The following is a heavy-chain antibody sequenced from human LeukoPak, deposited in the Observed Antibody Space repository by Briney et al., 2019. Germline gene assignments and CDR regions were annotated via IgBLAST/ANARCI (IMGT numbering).Heavy chain of an antibody. CDR3: ARTYSGYCSSTSCYSRPSEYFQH. D-gene: IGHD2-2*01. CDR2: IIPIFGTA. J-gene: IGHJ1*01. Sequence: SVKVSCKASGGTFSSYAISWVRQAPGQGLEWMGGIIPIFGTANYAQKFQGRVTITADESTSTAYMELSSLRSEDTAVYYCARTYSGYCSSTSCYSRPSEYFQHWGQGTLVTVSS. V-gene: IGHV1-69*13. CDR1: GGTFSSYA.